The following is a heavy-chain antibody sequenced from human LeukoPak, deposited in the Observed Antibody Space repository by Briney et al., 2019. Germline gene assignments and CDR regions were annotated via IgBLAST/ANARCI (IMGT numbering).Heavy chain of an antibody. CDR3: AKEMYSSSILGYYYYGMDV. J-gene: IGHJ6*02. D-gene: IGHD6-6*01. CDR1: GFTVSSNY. Sequence: PGGSLRLSCAASGFTVSSNYRSWVRQAPGKGLEWVSVIYSGGSTYYADSVKGRFTISRDNSKNTLHLQMNSLRAEDTAVYYCAKEMYSSSILGYYYYGMDVWGQGTTVTVSS. CDR2: IYSGGST. V-gene: IGHV3-66*01.